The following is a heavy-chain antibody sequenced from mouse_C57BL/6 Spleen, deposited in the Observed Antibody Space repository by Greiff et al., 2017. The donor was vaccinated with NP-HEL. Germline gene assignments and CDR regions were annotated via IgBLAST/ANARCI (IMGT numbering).Heavy chain of an antibody. CDR2: IDPENGDT. Sequence: VQLKQSGAELVRPGASVKLSCTASGFNIKDDYMHWVKQRPEQGLEWIGWIDPENGDTEYASKFQGKATITADTSSNTAYLQLSSLTSEDTAVYYCTRVTTVDAMDYWGQGTSVTVSS. CDR1: GFNIKDDY. J-gene: IGHJ4*01. D-gene: IGHD1-1*01. V-gene: IGHV14-4*01. CDR3: TRVTTVDAMDY.